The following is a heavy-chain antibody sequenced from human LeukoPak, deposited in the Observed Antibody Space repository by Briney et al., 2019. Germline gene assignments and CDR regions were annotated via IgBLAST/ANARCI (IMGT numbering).Heavy chain of an antibody. CDR3: ARLPYGSGYWLHREGRDV. D-gene: IGHD3-10*01. V-gene: IGHV4-4*08. CDR2: IYKTGST. Sequence: GSLRLSCAASGFTVSRNYMTWVRQAPGKGLEWIGSIYKTGSTNYSPSLKSRVFISVDTSNNQFSLNLTSVTAADTAVYYCARLPYGSGYWLHREGRDVWGKGTTVTISS. CDR1: GFTVSRNY. J-gene: IGHJ6*04.